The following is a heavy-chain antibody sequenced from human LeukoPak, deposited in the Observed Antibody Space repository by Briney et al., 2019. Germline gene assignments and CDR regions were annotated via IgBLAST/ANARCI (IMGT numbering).Heavy chain of an antibody. J-gene: IGHJ4*02. D-gene: IGHD3-16*01. V-gene: IGHV3-23*01. CDR2: INSSGGGT. CDR1: GFTFSSYA. Sequence: GGSLRLSCAASGFTFSSYAMNWVRQAPGKGLEWVSGINSSGGGTYYADSVKGRFTISRDNSKNTLYLQMNSLRAEDTAVYYCARGPVITFGYWDQGTLVTVSS. CDR3: ARGPVITFGY.